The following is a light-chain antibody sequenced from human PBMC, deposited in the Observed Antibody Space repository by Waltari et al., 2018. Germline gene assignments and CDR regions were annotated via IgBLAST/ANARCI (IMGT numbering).Light chain of an antibody. J-gene: IGKJ1*01. CDR2: YAS. CDR3: QKYNDWPWT. CDR1: QSVGST. Sequence: ETVMMQSPATLSLSPGERATLSCRASQSVGSTLAWYQQKPGQAPRLLIYYASNRATGIPDRFSGSGSGTDFTLTISSLDPEDVGVYYCQKYNDWPWTFGQGTKVEIK. V-gene: IGKV3D-15*01.